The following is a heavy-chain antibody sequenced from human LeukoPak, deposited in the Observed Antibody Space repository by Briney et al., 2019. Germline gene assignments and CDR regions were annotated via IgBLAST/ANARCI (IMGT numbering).Heavy chain of an antibody. CDR2: INHSGRT. D-gene: IGHD3-22*01. J-gene: IGHJ4*02. CDR3: ARTSGFFDRIGSYQQNPYYFEY. Sequence: SETLSLTCAVSGESFIGYFWTWIRQPPGKGLEWIEEINHSGRTSYNPSLKSRLSISVDMSKNQFSLRLTSVTAADTAVYYCARTSGFFDRIGSYQQNPYYFEYWGQGSLVTVSS. CDR1: GESFIGYF. V-gene: IGHV4-34*01.